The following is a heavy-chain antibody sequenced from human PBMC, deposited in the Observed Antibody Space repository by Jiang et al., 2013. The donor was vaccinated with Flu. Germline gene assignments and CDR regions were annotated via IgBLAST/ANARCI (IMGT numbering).Heavy chain of an antibody. CDR2: ISYDGSNK. CDR3: AREEAYGSGSYLARATLGMDV. CDR1: GFTFSSYA. V-gene: IGHV3-30-3*01. J-gene: IGHJ6*02. Sequence: VESGGGVVQPGRSLRLSCAASGFTFSSYAMHWVRQAPGKGLEWVAVISYDGSNKYYADSVKGRFTISRDNSKNTLYLQMNSLRAEDTAVYYCAREEAYGSGSYLARATLGMDVWGQGTTVTVSS. D-gene: IGHD3-10*01.